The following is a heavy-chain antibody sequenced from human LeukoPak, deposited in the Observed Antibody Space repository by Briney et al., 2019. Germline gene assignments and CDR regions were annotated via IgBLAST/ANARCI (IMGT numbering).Heavy chain of an antibody. J-gene: IGHJ4*02. CDR1: GSTFSSYW. CDR2: IKQDGSDK. CDR3: ARDLLVEGTDYFDY. Sequence: GGSLRLSCAASGSTFSSYWMSWVRQAPGKGLEWVANIKQDGSDKYYVDSVKGRFTISRDNAKNSLYLQMNSLRAEDTAVYYCARDLLVEGTDYFDYWGQGTLVTVSS. V-gene: IGHV3-7*01. D-gene: IGHD1-14*01.